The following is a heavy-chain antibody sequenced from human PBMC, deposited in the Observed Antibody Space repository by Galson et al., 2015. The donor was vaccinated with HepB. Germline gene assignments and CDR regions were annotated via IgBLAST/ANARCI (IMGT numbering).Heavy chain of an antibody. J-gene: IGHJ4*02. D-gene: IGHD3-3*01. CDR2: ISYDGSRK. V-gene: IGHV3-30*18. CDR3: TKDGGFWSGYAVH. Sequence: SLRLSCAASQFTFSRSGMHWVRQAPGKGLEYVAIISYDGSRKYYADSVRGRFSISRDNSKSTLYLQMNSLRAEDTAIYYCTKDGGFWSGYAVHWGQGILATVSS. CDR1: QFTFSRSG.